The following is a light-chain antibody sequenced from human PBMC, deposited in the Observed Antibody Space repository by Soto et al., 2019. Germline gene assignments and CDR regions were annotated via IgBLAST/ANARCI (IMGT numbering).Light chain of an antibody. V-gene: IGKV3-11*01. CDR1: PSVTNF. CDR2: GAF. J-gene: IGKJ5*01. CDR3: QQRNVWPPVT. Sequence: EIVLTQSPATLSLSPGERATLSXXXXPSVTNFLAWYQQKPGQAPRLLIYGAFNRATGIPARFSGSGSGTDFTLTISSLEPEDSAVYYCQQRNVWPPVTFGQGTRLEIK.